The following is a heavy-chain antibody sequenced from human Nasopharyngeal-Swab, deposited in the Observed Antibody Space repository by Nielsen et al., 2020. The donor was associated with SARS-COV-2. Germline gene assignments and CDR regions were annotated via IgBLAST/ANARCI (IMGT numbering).Heavy chain of an antibody. Sequence: SGPTLVKPTQTLTLTCTFSGFSLSTSGVGVGWIRQPPGKALEWLALIYWNDDKRYSPSLKSRPTITKDTSKNQVVLTMTNMDPVDTATYYCAHRLLGFASARSFDYWGQGTLVTVSS. CDR3: AHRLLGFASARSFDY. D-gene: IGHD3-16*01. J-gene: IGHJ4*02. CDR1: GFSLSTSGVG. V-gene: IGHV2-5*01. CDR2: IYWNDDK.